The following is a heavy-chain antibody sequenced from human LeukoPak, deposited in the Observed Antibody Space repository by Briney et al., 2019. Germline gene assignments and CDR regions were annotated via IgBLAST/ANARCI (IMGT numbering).Heavy chain of an antibody. V-gene: IGHV5-51*01. CDR3: ARGRHYDSSGSFFDY. CDR1: GYSFTSYW. Sequence: HGESLKISCKGSGYSFTSYWIGWVRQMPGKGLEWMGIIYPGDSDTRYSPSFQGQVTISADKSISTAYLQWSSLKASDTAMYYCARGRHYDSSGSFFDYWGQGTLVTVSS. D-gene: IGHD3-22*01. CDR2: IYPGDSDT. J-gene: IGHJ4*02.